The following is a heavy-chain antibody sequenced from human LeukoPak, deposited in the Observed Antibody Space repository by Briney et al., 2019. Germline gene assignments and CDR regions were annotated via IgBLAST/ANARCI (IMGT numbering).Heavy chain of an antibody. CDR1: GFPFSNYE. CDR3: ARDDYGSGTYYRYIDF. V-gene: IGHV3-48*03. D-gene: IGHD3-10*01. Sequence: PGGSMRLSCAASGFPFSNYEMNWVRQAAGKGLEWVSYISSSGSTIHYADSVKGRSTISRDNAKNSLYLQMTRLRAEDTAVYYCARDDYGSGTYYRYIDFWGQGTLVTVSS. CDR2: ISSSGSTI. J-gene: IGHJ4*02.